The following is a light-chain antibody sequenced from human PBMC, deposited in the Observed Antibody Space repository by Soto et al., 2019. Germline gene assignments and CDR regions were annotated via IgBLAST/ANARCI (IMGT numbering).Light chain of an antibody. J-gene: IGKJ3*01. V-gene: IGKV3-15*01. Sequence: EIVMTQSPVTLSVSPGERATLSCRASQRVRRNLAWYQQKPGQAPRLLISSASTRAAGIPDRFGGSGSGTEFTLTISDLQSEDVALYYCQQYIDWPTFGPGTKVDIK. CDR3: QQYIDWPT. CDR2: SAS. CDR1: QRVRRN.